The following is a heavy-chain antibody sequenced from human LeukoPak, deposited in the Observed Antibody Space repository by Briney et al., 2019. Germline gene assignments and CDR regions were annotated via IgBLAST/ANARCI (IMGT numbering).Heavy chain of an antibody. CDR3: ARDSEYYYDSSGYLGLNFDY. V-gene: IGHV3-23*01. J-gene: IGHJ4*02. Sequence: SGGSLRLYCAASGFTFSNYAMSWVRQAPGKGLEWVSGISGSGGSTYYVDSVKGRFTISRDYSKNTLYLQMNSLRAEDKAVYYCARDSEYYYDSSGYLGLNFDYWGQGTLVTVSS. D-gene: IGHD3-22*01. CDR1: GFTFSNYA. CDR2: ISGSGGST.